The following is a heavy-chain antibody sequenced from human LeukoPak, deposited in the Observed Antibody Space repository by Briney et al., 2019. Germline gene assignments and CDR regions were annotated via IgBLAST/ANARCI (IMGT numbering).Heavy chain of an antibody. CDR3: AKEFRTGGDDAFDI. V-gene: IGHV3-30*18. D-gene: IGHD3-16*01. CDR1: GFTFNSYG. J-gene: IGHJ3*02. CDR2: IANDGRNR. Sequence: PGRSLRLSCAPSGFTFNSYGMHWVRQAPGKGLEWVAVIANDGRNRYYVDSVKGRFTISRDNSKNTLCLQMNSLRAEDTAVYYCAKEFRTGGDDAFDIWGQRTMVTVSS.